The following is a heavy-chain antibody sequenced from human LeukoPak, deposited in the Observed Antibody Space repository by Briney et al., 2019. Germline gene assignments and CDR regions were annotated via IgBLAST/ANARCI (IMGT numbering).Heavy chain of an antibody. CDR3: ARAKVTYYYDSSGYYPDY. CDR1: GFIFNDYY. D-gene: IGHD3-22*01. V-gene: IGHV3-11*04. CDR2: ISSSRSTI. J-gene: IGHJ4*02. Sequence: GGSLRLSCAASGFIFNDYYMSWIRQAPGKGLEWVSYISSSRSTIYYADSVKGRFTISRDNAKNSLYLQMNSLRAEDTAVYYCARAKVTYYYDSSGYYPDYWGQGTLVTVSS.